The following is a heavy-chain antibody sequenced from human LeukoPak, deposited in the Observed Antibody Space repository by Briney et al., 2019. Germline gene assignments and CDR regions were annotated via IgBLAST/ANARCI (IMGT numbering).Heavy chain of an antibody. CDR1: GYTFTSYD. J-gene: IGHJ4*02. V-gene: IGHV1-8*01. CDR2: MNPNSGNT. CDR3: ARGFGRIAARKTGSFDY. Sequence: ASVKVSCKASGYTFTSYDINWVRQATGQGLEWMGWMNPNSGNTGYAQKFQGRVTMTRNTSISTGYMELSSLRSEDTAVYYCARGFGRIAARKTGSFDYWGQGTLVTVSS. D-gene: IGHD6-6*01.